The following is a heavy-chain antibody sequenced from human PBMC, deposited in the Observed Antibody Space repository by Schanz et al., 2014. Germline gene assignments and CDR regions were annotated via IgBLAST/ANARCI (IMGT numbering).Heavy chain of an antibody. V-gene: IGHV3-30-3*02. Sequence: QVQLVDSGGGVVQPGRFLRLSCAASGFKFSIYAMHWVRQAPGKGLEWVAVISYDGRSKDYADSVKGRFTISRDNSKNTVFLQMNSLRPEDTAVYYCAKEDRNHNSDYVYWGQGTLVTVSS. D-gene: IGHD3-22*01. CDR3: AKEDRNHNSDYVY. CDR2: ISYDGRSK. J-gene: IGHJ4*02. CDR1: GFKFSIYA.